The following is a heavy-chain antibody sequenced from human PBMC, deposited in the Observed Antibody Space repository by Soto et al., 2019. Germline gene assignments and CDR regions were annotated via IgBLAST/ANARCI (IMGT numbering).Heavy chain of an antibody. V-gene: IGHV4-30-4*01. D-gene: IGHD5-18*01. Sequence: QVQLQESGPGLVKPSQTLSLTCTVSNASISRGDYYWTWIRQPPGKGLEWIGSIYYTGNTYYNPSLKSRVTISVDTSNNQFSLKLSSVTAADTAVYYCARASYETSTYYLDYWGQGTLVTVSS. CDR2: IYYTGNT. CDR1: NASISRGDYY. CDR3: ARASYETSTYYLDY. J-gene: IGHJ4*02.